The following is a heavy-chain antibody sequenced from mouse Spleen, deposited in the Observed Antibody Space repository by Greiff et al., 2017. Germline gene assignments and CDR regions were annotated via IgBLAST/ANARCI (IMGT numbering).Heavy chain of an antibody. D-gene: IGHD1-1*01. CDR3: AKNSGSRGWYFDV. V-gene: IGHV2-5-1*01. CDR1: GFSLTSYG. CDR2: IWRGGST. Sequence: QVQLQQSGPSLVQPSQSLSITCTVSGFSLTSYGVHWVRQSPGKGLEWLGVIWRGGSTDYNAAFMSRLSITKDNSKSQVFFKMNSLQADDTAIYYCAKNSGSRGWYFDVWGAGTTVTVSS. J-gene: IGHJ1*01.